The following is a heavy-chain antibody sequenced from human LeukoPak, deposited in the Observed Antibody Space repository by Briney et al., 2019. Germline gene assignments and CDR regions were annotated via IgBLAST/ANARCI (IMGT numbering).Heavy chain of an antibody. CDR1: GGSISSSSYY. Sequence: KPSETLSLTCPVSGGSISSSSYYWGWIRQPPGKGLEWIGSIYYSDSTYYNPSLTSRVTISVDTSKNQFSLKLSSVTAADTAVYYCARHRMTESFDPWGQGTLVTVSS. CDR2: IYYSDST. J-gene: IGHJ5*02. V-gene: IGHV4-39*01. CDR3: ARHRMTESFDP.